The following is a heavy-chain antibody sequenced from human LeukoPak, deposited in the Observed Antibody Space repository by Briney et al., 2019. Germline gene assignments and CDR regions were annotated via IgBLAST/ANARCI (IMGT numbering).Heavy chain of an antibody. D-gene: IGHD5-18*01. CDR3: AKEDTAMVTLYYYYGMDV. J-gene: IGHJ6*02. Sequence: GGSLRLSCAASGFTFSSYAMSWVRQAPGKGLEWVSAISGSGGSIYYADSVKGRFTISRDNSKNTLYLQMNSLRAEDTAVYYCAKEDTAMVTLYYYYGMDVWGQGTTVTVSS. V-gene: IGHV3-23*01. CDR2: ISGSGGSI. CDR1: GFTFSSYA.